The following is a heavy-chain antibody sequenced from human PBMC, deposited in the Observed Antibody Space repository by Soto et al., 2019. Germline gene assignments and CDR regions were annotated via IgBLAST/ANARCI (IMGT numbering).Heavy chain of an antibody. J-gene: IGHJ6*02. CDR2: IYYSGST. V-gene: IGHV4-31*03. CDR1: GGSISSGGYY. CDR3: AREQTANDYGMDV. Sequence: SETLSLTCTVSGGSISSGGYYWSWIRQHPGKGLEWIGYIYYSGSTYYNPSLKSRVTISVDTSKNQFSLKLSSVTAADTAVYYCAREQTANDYGMDVWGQGTTVTVSS. D-gene: IGHD1-1*01.